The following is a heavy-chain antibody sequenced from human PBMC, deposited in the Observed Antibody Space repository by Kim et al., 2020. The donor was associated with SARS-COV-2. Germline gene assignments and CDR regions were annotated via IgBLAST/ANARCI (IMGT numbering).Heavy chain of an antibody. J-gene: IGHJ4*02. D-gene: IGHD1-26*01. Sequence: GGSLRLSCAASGFTFSSYSMTWVRQAPGKGLEWVSYISGGSSSIYYADSVKGRFTVSRDNAKNSLYLQMNSLRDEDTAVYYCARDSGSYFSRWGQGTLVTVSS. CDR1: GFTFSSYS. V-gene: IGHV3-48*02. CDR3: ARDSGSYFSR. CDR2: ISGGSSSI.